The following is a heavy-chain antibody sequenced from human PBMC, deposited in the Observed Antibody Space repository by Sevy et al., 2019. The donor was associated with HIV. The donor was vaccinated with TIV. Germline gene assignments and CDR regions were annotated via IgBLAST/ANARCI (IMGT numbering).Heavy chain of an antibody. V-gene: IGHV1-18*01. CDR3: ARVPICSRGSCYTETWIQLWGEFDY. Sequence: ASVKVSCKASGYTFTSYGISWVRQAPGQGLEWMGWISAYNGNTNYAQKLQGRVTMTTDTSTSTAYMELRSLRSDDTAVYYCARVPICSRGSCYTETWIQLWGEFDYWGQGTLVTVSS. CDR1: GYTFTSYG. D-gene: IGHD2-15*01. J-gene: IGHJ4*02. CDR2: ISAYNGNT.